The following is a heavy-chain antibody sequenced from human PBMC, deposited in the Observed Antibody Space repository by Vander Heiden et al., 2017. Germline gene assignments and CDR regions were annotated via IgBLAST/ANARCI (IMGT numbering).Heavy chain of an antibody. CDR2: IFSNGDT. J-gene: IGHJ5*02. CDR1: GGSVYSFSYY. V-gene: IGHV4-39*01. CDR3: ARQTYRSFAP. D-gene: IGHD3-16*02. Sequence: QLQLQESGPGLVQPSETLSLTCTVPGGSVYSFSYYWGWIRQPPGEGLEWIGYIFSNGDTYYNPSLESRVTISVDTSKNQFSLKLSSVTAADTAVYYCARQTYRSFAPWGQGVLVTVSS.